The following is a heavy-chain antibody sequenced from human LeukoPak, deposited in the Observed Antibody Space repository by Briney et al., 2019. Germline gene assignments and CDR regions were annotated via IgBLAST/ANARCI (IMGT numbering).Heavy chain of an antibody. Sequence: SGGSLRLSCAASGFTFSSYGMHWVRQAPGKGLEWVAVIWYDGSNKYYADSVKGRFTISRDNSKNTLYLQMNSLRAEDTAVYYCARGLRAAMVHFFDYWGQGTLVTVSS. CDR1: GFTFSSYG. CDR2: IWYDGSNK. V-gene: IGHV3-33*01. CDR3: ARGLRAAMVHFFDY. J-gene: IGHJ4*02. D-gene: IGHD5-18*01.